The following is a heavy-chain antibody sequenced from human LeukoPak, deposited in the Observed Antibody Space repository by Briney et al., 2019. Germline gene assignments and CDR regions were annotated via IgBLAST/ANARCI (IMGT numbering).Heavy chain of an antibody. Sequence: GASVKVSCKASGYTFTNYGLIWVRQAPGQGLEWMGWINTNTGNPTYAQGFTGRFVFSLDTSVSTAYLQISSLKAEDTAVYYCAKDRAMIREDYYMDVWGKGTTVTVSS. V-gene: IGHV7-4-1*02. CDR3: AKDRAMIREDYYMDV. CDR2: INTNTGNP. D-gene: IGHD3-10*01. CDR1: GYTFTNYG. J-gene: IGHJ6*03.